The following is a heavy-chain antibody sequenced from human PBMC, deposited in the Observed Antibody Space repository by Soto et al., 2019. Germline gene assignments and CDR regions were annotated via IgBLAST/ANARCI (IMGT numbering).Heavy chain of an antibody. Sequence: SETLSLTRTVSGGSINSYYWSWIRQPPGKGLEWIGYIYYSGNTNYNPSLKSRVTISVDTSKNQFSLKLSSVTAADTAVYYCASSLTGSKYYYYGMDVWGQGTTVTVS. CDR3: ASSLTGSKYYYYGMDV. V-gene: IGHV4-59*12. D-gene: IGHD3-10*01. CDR2: IYYSGNT. J-gene: IGHJ6*01. CDR1: GGSINSYY.